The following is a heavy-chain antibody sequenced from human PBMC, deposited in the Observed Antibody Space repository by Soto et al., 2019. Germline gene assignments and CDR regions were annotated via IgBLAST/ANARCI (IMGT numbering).Heavy chain of an antibody. CDR2: IYYSGST. CDR3: ARHEWGDSGAFDY. CDR1: GGSISSYY. J-gene: IGHJ4*02. Sequence: QVQLQESGPGLVKPSETLSLTCTVSGGSISSYYWSWIRQPPGKGLVWIGYIYYSGSTNYNPSLKSRVTITVDTSKNQCSLKLSSVTAADTAVYYCARHEWGDSGAFDYWGQGTLVTVSS. D-gene: IGHD2-21*02. V-gene: IGHV4-59*08.